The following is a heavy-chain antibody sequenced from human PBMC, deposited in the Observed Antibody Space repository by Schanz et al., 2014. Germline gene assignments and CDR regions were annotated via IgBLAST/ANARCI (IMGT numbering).Heavy chain of an antibody. J-gene: IGHJ3*02. Sequence: VQLLESGGDLVKPGGSLRLSCAASGFTFSDYYMSWIRQAPGKGPEWVSYISSGGSDTYYADSVQGRFTISRDNAKNSLYLQMNSLRAEDTAVYYCARDGAGRAPDAFDIWGQGTMVTVSS. CDR2: ISSGGSDT. V-gene: IGHV3-11*06. D-gene: IGHD1-26*01. CDR1: GFTFSDYY. CDR3: ARDGAGRAPDAFDI.